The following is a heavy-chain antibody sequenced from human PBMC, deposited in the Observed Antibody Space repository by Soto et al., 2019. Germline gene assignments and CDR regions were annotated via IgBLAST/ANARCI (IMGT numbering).Heavy chain of an antibody. V-gene: IGHV3-30*18. D-gene: IGHD2-15*01. CDR1: GFTFSSYG. CDR2: ISYDGSNK. CDR3: AKDWGGGYCSGGSCRVDY. J-gene: IGHJ4*02. Sequence: ESGGGVVPPGRSLRLSCAASGFTFSSYGMHWVRQAPGKGLEWVAVISYDGSNKYYADSVKGRFTISRDNSKNTLYLQMNSLRAEDTAVYYCAKDWGGGYCSGGSCRVDYWGQGTLVTVSS.